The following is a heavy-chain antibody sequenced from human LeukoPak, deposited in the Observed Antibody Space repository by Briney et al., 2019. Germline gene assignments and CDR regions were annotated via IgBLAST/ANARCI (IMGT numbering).Heavy chain of an antibody. CDR1: GYTFTTYA. CDR2: INTNTGNP. D-gene: IGHD5-12*01. J-gene: IGHJ5*02. V-gene: IGHV7-4-1*02. CDR3: ARGLKAQEVATVPHWFDP. Sequence: ASVKVSCKASGYTFTTYAMNWVRQAPGQGLEWMGWINTNTGNPTYAQGFTGRFVFSLDTSVTTAYLQISSLKAEDTAVYYCARGLKAQEVATVPHWFDPWGQGTLVTVSS.